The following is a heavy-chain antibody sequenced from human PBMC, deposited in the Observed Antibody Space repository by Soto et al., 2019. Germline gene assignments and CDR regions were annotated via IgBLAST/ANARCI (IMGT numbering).Heavy chain of an antibody. CDR2: ISGGGSTT. Sequence: EVLLLESGGGLVQPEGSLRLSCAASGFTFSSYAMSWVRQAPGKGLEWVSGISGGGSTTYYADSVKGRFTISRDNSKNTLYLQVNSLRAEDTAVYYCARDQAAGGTISRYFQDWGQGTLVTVSS. J-gene: IGHJ1*01. CDR3: ARDQAAGGTISRYFQD. D-gene: IGHD6-13*01. CDR1: GFTFSSYA. V-gene: IGHV3-23*01.